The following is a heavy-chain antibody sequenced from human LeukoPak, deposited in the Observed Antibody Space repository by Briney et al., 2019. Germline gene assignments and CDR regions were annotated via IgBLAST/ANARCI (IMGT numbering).Heavy chain of an antibody. V-gene: IGHV1-69*13. J-gene: IGHJ4*02. CDR3: ARALGAYGDYVPFDY. CDR2: IIPIFGTA. Sequence: SVKVSCNASGGTFSSYAISWVRQAPGQGLEWMGAIIPIFGTATSAQNFQGRVTITADESTSTAYMKLSSLRSEDTAVYYCARALGAYGDYVPFDYWGQGTLVTVSS. D-gene: IGHD4-17*01. CDR1: GGTFSSYA.